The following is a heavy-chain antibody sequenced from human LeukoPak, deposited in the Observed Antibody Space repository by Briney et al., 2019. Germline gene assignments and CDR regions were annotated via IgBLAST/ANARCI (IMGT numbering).Heavy chain of an antibody. CDR1: GYTFTSYD. V-gene: IGHV1-8*03. D-gene: IGHD6-6*01. Sequence: ASVKVSCKASGYTFTSYDINWVRQATGQGLEWLGWMNPNSGNTGYAQKFQGRVTITRNTSISTAYMELSSLRSEDTAVYYCARGDSSSWDVDWFDPWGQGTLVTVSS. CDR3: ARGDSSSWDVDWFDP. CDR2: MNPNSGNT. J-gene: IGHJ5*02.